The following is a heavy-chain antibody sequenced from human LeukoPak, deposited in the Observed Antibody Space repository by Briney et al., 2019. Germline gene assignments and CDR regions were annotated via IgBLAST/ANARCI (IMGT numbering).Heavy chain of an antibody. CDR2: ISGSGGST. J-gene: IGHJ4*02. Sequence: GGSLRLSCAASGFTFSSYAMSWVRQAPGKGLEWVSAISGSGGSTYYADSVKGRFTISRDNSKNTLYLQMNSLRAEDTAVYYCANGFNYDYVRGSYRFDYWGQGTLVTVSS. CDR1: GFTFSSYA. CDR3: ANGFNYDYVRGSYRFDY. V-gene: IGHV3-23*01. D-gene: IGHD3-16*02.